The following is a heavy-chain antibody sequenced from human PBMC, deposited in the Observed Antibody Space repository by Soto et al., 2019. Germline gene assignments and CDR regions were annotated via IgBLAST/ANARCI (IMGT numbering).Heavy chain of an antibody. D-gene: IGHD4-17*01. V-gene: IGHV1-69*01. Sequence: QVQLVQSGAEVKKPGSSVKVSCKASGGTFSSYAISWVRQAPGQGLEWMGGIIPIFGTANYAQKFQGRVTITADESTSTAYMELSSLRSEDTAVYYCARATRGYGDYSYYYYGMDVWGQGTTVTVSS. CDR1: GGTFSSYA. CDR3: ARATRGYGDYSYYYYGMDV. CDR2: IIPIFGTA. J-gene: IGHJ6*02.